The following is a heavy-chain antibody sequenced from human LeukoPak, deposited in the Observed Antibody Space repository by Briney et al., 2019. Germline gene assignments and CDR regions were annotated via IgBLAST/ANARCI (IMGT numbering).Heavy chain of an antibody. D-gene: IGHD3-22*01. CDR2: INPNSGGT. J-gene: IGHJ5*02. CDR3: ARDLGRITMIVVVNWFDP. V-gene: IGHV1-2*02. Sequence: ASVKVSCKASGYTFTGYYMHWVRQAPGQGLEWMGWINPNSGGTNYAQKFQGRVTMTRDTSISTAYMELSRLRSDDTAVYYCARDLGRITMIVVVNWFDPWGQGTLVTVSS. CDR1: GYTFTGYY.